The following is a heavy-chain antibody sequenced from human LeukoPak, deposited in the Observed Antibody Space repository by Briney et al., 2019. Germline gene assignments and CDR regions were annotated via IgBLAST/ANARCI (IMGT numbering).Heavy chain of an antibody. D-gene: IGHD6-25*01. CDR1: GGSISNYY. Sequence: SETLSLTCTVSGGSISNYYWSWIRQPPGKGLEWIGEINHSGSTNYNPSLKSRVTISVDTSKNQFSLKLSSVTAADTAVYYCARTRRSRYMDVWGKGTTVTISS. V-gene: IGHV4-34*01. CDR2: INHSGST. J-gene: IGHJ6*03. CDR3: ARTRRSRYMDV.